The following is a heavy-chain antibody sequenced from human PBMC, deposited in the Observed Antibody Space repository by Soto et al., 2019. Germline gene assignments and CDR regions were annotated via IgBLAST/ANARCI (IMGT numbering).Heavy chain of an antibody. CDR1: GFIFSGSA. CDR2: IRSKANSYAT. CDR3: TIHLEVRWWDLPFDD. Sequence: GGSLRLSCAASGFIFSGSAMHWVRQASGKGLEWVGRIRSKANSYATAYDASVKGRFTISRDDSKNTAYLQMNSLKTEDTAVYYCTIHLEVRWWDLPFDDWGLGILVTVSS. V-gene: IGHV3-73*01. D-gene: IGHD1-26*01. J-gene: IGHJ4*02.